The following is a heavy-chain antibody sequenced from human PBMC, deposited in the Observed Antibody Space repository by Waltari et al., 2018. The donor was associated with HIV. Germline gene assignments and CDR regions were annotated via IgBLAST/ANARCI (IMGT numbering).Heavy chain of an antibody. CDR3: ASHSIFDLDY. V-gene: IGHV4-39*01. J-gene: IGHJ4*02. D-gene: IGHD3-3*01. CDR2: LYYSGST. Sequence: QLHLQESGPGLVKPSETLSLTCSVSGGSISSSSYYWGWIRQPPEKGLEWIGSLYYSGSTYYKPSLKSRVSIFVDTSKNQFSLKLSFMTAADTAVYYCASHSIFDLDYWGQGTLVTVSS. CDR1: GGSISSSSYY.